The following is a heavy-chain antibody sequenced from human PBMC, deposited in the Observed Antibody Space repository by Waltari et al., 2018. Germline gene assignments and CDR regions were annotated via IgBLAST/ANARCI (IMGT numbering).Heavy chain of an antibody. CDR3: ARGGIVVVVADIGWFDP. CDR2: IKTNDGNP. CDR1: GYTFTSYA. J-gene: IGHJ5*02. Sequence: QVQLVQSGSELKKPGASVKVSCKASGYTFTSYAMNWVRQAPGQGLEWMGWIKTNDGNPTDAHGFTVVFVFSLDTTVSTAYLQISSLKAEDTAVYYCARGGIVVVVADIGWFDPWGQGTLVTVSS. D-gene: IGHD2-15*01. V-gene: IGHV7-4-1*02.